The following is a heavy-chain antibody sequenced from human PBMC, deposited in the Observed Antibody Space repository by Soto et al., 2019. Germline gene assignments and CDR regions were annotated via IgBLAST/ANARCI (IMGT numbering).Heavy chain of an antibody. CDR2: ISAYNDNT. CDR3: ARTKIXWVEAYYYDRSGAYYFDY. CDR1: GYTFTSYG. J-gene: IGHJ4*02. D-gene: IGHD3-22*01. V-gene: IGHV1-18*01. Sequence: ASVKVSCKGSGYTFTSYGFTWVRQAPGQGLEWMGWISAYNDNTNYAQKLQGRVTMTTDTSTSTAYMGLRSLRSDDTAVYYCARTKIXWVEAYYYDRSGAYYFDYWGQGTLVTVS.